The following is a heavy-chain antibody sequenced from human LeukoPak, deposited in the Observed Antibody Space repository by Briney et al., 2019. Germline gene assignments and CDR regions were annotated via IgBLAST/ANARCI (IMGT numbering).Heavy chain of an antibody. Sequence: GGSLRLSCAASGFTFSDYYMTWIRQAPGKGLERVSHIAHSGNGMWYADAVKGRFTISRGNAKNLLFLQMDSLRAEDTAVYYCARGHYEMGVWGQGTTVIVSS. V-gene: IGHV3-11*01. CDR1: GFTFSDYY. J-gene: IGHJ6*02. CDR2: IAHSGNGM. CDR3: ARGHYEMGV.